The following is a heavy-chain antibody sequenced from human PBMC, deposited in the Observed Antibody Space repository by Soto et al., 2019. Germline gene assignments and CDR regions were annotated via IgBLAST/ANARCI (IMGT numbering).Heavy chain of an antibody. Sequence: GGSLRLSCAASGFTFRNYALSWVRQAAGKGLEWISAINDNGDNTFHADSVKGRFTISRDNSKNTLYLQMNSLRAEDTATYYCAKRSVRGTYSPFDFWGQGTLVTVYS. CDR3: AKRSVRGTYSPFDF. CDR1: GFTFRNYA. CDR2: INDNGDNT. D-gene: IGHD1-26*01. J-gene: IGHJ4*02. V-gene: IGHV3-23*01.